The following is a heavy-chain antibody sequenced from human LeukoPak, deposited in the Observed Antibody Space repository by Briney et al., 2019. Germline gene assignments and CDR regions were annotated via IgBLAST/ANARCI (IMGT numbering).Heavy chain of an antibody. V-gene: IGHV4-39*01. D-gene: IGHD4-17*01. CDR1: GGPISRSNFF. Sequence: NASETLSLTCTVSGGPISRSNFFWGWIRQPPGKGLEWIGSIYYSGNTYYNPSLKSRLTIAVDTSRNQFSLKMSSVTAADTAVYYCATVGDNGGYYPFDYWGQGTLVTASS. J-gene: IGHJ4*02. CDR2: IYYSGNT. CDR3: ATVGDNGGYYPFDY.